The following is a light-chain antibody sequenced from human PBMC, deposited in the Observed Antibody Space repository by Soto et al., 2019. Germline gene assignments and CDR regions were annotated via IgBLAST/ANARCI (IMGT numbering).Light chain of an antibody. CDR1: QSVSSN. CDR3: QQYNYWPSWT. CDR2: GAT. V-gene: IGKV3-15*01. Sequence: ASQSVSSNLAWYQQKPGQAPRLLIYGATTRATGIPDRFSGSGSETQFTLTISSLQSEDFAVYYCQQYNYWPSWTFGQGTKVDI. J-gene: IGKJ1*01.